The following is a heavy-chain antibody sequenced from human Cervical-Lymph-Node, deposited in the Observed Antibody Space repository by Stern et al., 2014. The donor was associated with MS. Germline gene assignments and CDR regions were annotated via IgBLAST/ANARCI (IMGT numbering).Heavy chain of an antibody. CDR3: ARDVGLRIGYYYGMDV. V-gene: IGHV1-18*04. CDR2: ISGSKGNA. J-gene: IGHJ6*02. CDR1: GYTLVNYG. D-gene: IGHD2/OR15-2a*01. Sequence: VQLVQSGAEMKRPGASVKVSCKASGYTLVNYGINWVRQAPGQGLEWMGWISGSKGNADYAQKLQGRVTMTTDTSTNTAYMELRSLRSDDTAVYYCARDVGLRIGYYYGMDVWGQGTTVTVSS.